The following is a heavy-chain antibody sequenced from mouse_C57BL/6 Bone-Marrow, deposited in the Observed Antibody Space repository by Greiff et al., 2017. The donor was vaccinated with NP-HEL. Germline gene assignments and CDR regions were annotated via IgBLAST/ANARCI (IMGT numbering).Heavy chain of an antibody. D-gene: IGHD1-1*01. CDR2: IDPEDGET. CDR3: ALTTVVAKWYFDV. CDR1: GFNIKDYY. Sequence: VQLQQSGAELVKPGASVKLSCTASGFNIKDYYMHWVKQRTEQGLEWIGRIDPEDGETKYAPKFKGKATITADTSSNTAYLLLSSLTSEDTAVYYCALTTVVAKWYFDVWGTGTTVTVSS. V-gene: IGHV14-2*01. J-gene: IGHJ1*03.